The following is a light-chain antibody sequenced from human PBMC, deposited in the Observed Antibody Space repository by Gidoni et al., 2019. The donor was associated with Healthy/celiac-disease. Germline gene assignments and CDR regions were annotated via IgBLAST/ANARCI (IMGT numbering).Light chain of an antibody. CDR1: QSVSSSY. J-gene: IGKJ1*01. CDR3: QQYGSAPWT. V-gene: IGKV3-20*01. CDR2: GAS. Sequence: EIGLPQSHATRSLSPGERATPACRASQSVSSSYLAWYQQKPGQAPRLLIYGASSRATGIPDRFSGSGSGTDFTLTISRLEPEDFAVYYCQQYGSAPWTFGQGTKVEIK.